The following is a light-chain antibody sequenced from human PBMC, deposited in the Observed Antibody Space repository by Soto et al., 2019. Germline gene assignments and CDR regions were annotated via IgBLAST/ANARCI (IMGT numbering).Light chain of an antibody. Sequence: HSVLTQPASVSGSPGQSITISCTGTSSDIGDSNYVSWYQQHPGKAPKLVIYDVSNRPSGVSNRFSGSKSANTASLTISGLQAEDEADYYCSSFRSSSTSYVFGTGNKVTVL. CDR3: SSFRSSSTSYV. CDR1: SSDIGDSNY. CDR2: DVS. V-gene: IGLV2-14*03. J-gene: IGLJ1*01.